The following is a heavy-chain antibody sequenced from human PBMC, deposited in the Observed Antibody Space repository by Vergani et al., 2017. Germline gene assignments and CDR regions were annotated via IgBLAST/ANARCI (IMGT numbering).Heavy chain of an antibody. J-gene: IGHJ6*03. CDR2: ISGSGGST. CDR3: AKYSNYGLGKVYYYYYYMDV. CDR1: GFTFSSYA. V-gene: IGHV3-23*01. Sequence: EVQLLESGGGLVQPGGSLRLSCAASGFTFSSYAMSWVRQAPGKGLEWVSAISGSGGSTYYADSVKGRFTISRDNSKNTLYLQVNSLRAEDTAVYYCAKYSNYGLGKVYYYYYYMDVWGKGTTVTVSS. D-gene: IGHD4-11*01.